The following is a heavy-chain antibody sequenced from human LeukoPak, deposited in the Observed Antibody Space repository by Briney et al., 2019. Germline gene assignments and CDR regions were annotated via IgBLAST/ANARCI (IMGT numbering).Heavy chain of an antibody. CDR1: GGSISSYY. D-gene: IGHD2-15*01. Sequence: PSETLSLTCTVSGGSISSYYWSWIRQPPGKGLEWIGYIYYSGSTNYNPSLKSRVTISVDTSKNQFSLKLSSVTAADTAVYYCARTFCSGGSCYHWNFDYWGQGTLVTVSS. V-gene: IGHV4-59*01. CDR3: ARTFCSGGSCYHWNFDY. J-gene: IGHJ4*02. CDR2: IYYSGST.